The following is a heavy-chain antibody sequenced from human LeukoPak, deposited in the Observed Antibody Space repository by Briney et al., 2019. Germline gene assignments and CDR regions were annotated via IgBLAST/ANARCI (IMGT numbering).Heavy chain of an antibody. V-gene: IGHV6-1*01. J-gene: IGHJ4*02. CDR3: ARECDSTHDY. CDR1: GDSVSTHSAA. CDR2: TYYRSKWYY. Sequence: SQTLSLTCAISGDSVSTHSAAWNWIRQSPSRGLEWLGRTYYRSKWYYDYAVSVKSRMTINPDTSRNQFSLQLNSVAPEDTAVYYCARECDSTHDYWGQGTLVTVSS. D-gene: IGHD3-22*01.